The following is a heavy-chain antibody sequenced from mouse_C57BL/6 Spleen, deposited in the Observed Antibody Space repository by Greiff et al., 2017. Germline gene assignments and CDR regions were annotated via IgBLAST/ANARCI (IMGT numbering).Heavy chain of an antibody. D-gene: IGHD1-2*01. CDR2: IYPRDGST. J-gene: IGHJ4*01. Sequence: QVQLTQSGPELVKPGASVKLSCTASGYTFKSYDINWVKQRPGQGLEWIGWIYPRDGSTKYNEKFTGKATLTVDKSSSTAYMELHSLTSEDAAVYCYSRSLRRGVYYAMDYWGQGTSVTVSS. CDR3: SRSLRRGVYYAMDY. CDR1: GYTFKSYD. V-gene: IGHV1-85*01.